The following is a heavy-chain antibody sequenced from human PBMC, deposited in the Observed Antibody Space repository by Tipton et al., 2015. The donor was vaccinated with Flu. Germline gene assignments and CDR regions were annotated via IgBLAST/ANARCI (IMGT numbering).Heavy chain of an antibody. V-gene: IGHV4-39*07. CDR3: ARFSVRGESDY. Sequence: TLSLTCSVSGGSISSTSSYWAWIRQTPGMGLECLGSIYYSGSTYYNPSLKSRITISIDTSKNQFSLKMSSVTAADTAVYYCARFSVRGESDYWGQGTLVTVSS. J-gene: IGHJ4*02. CDR1: GGSISSTSSY. CDR2: IYYSGST. D-gene: IGHD3-10*01.